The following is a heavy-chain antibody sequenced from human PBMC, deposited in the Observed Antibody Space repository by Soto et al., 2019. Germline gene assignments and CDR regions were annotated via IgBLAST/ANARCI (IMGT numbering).Heavy chain of an antibody. V-gene: IGHV1-3*01. Sequence: QVQLVQSGAEVKKPGASVKVSCKASGYTFTSYAMHWVRQAPGQRLEWMGWINAGNGNTKYSQKFQGSVTITRETSASTAYMELSSLRSDDTAVYCCARGGSLYWYFDLWGRGTLVTVSS. CDR2: INAGNGNT. CDR3: ARGGSLYWYFDL. D-gene: IGHD1-26*01. J-gene: IGHJ2*01. CDR1: GYTFTSYA.